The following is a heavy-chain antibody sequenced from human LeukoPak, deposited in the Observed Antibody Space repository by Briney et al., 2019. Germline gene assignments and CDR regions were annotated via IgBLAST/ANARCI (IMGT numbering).Heavy chain of an antibody. CDR2: IKSKNVGGTT. J-gene: IGHJ5*02. Sequence: AGGSLRLSCAASGFTFNNAWMNWVRQAPGKGLEWVGRIKSKNVGGTTDYAAPVKGRFTISRDDSKNTVYLQMNSLKIEDTAVYYCTSHAPFDPWGQGTLVTVSS. CDR1: GFTFNNAW. V-gene: IGHV3-15*01. CDR3: TSHAPFDP.